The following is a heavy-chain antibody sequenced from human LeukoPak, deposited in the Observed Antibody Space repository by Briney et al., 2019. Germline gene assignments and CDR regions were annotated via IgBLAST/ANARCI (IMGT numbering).Heavy chain of an antibody. Sequence: GGSLRLSCAASGFNVSNNYMTWVRQAPGKGLERVSLIYSSGSTYYADSVKGRFTISRDNSKNTLYLQVNSLRAEDTAVYYCARRGDGGRSFDYWGQGTLVTVSS. CDR2: IYSSGST. D-gene: IGHD4-23*01. CDR3: ARRGDGGRSFDY. J-gene: IGHJ4*02. V-gene: IGHV3-53*01. CDR1: GFNVSNNY.